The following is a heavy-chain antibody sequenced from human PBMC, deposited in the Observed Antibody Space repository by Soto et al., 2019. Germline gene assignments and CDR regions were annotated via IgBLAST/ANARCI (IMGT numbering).Heavy chain of an antibody. CDR1: GHPFSSYG. D-gene: IGHD3-3*01. CDR2: ISADTDNT. Sequence: ASVNVSFEASGHPFSSYGITWLRQAPGQGLQWRGWISADTDNTKDAQKRQGRLTMTTDTATRPAYMELRSVRSDDTDVYYCARDAPRVLECLLLDYWGQGTLVTVSS. CDR3: ARDAPRVLECLLLDY. V-gene: IGHV1-18*01. J-gene: IGHJ4*02.